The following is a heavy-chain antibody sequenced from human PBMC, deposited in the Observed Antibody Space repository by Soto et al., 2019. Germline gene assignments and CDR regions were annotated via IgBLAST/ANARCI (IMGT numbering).Heavy chain of an antibody. CDR2: INPSGGST. V-gene: IGHV1-46*03. Sequence: ASVKVSCKPSGYTFTSYYMHWVRQAPGQGLEWMGIINPSGGSTSYAQKFQGRVTMTRDTSTSTVYMELGSMRSEDTAVYYCVRGYCSGGSCYSPNTYYYYYMDVWGKGTTVTVSS. CDR1: GYTFTSYY. J-gene: IGHJ6*03. CDR3: VRGYCSGGSCYSPNTYYYYYMDV. D-gene: IGHD2-15*01.